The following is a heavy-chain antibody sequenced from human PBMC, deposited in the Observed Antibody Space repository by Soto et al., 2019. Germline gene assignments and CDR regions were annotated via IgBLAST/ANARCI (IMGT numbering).Heavy chain of an antibody. CDR1: GDTFSSYA. J-gene: IGHJ6*02. V-gene: IGHV1-69*01. CDR2: IIPIFGTA. CDR3: ARDGSGYRSRASPMDV. Sequence: QVQLVQSGAEVKKPGSSVKVSCKASGDTFSSYAISWVRQAPGQGLEWMGGIIPIFGTANYAQKFQGRVTITADESTSTSYMELRGLRSEDTAVYYCARDGSGYRSRASPMDVWGQGTTVTVSS. D-gene: IGHD3-22*01.